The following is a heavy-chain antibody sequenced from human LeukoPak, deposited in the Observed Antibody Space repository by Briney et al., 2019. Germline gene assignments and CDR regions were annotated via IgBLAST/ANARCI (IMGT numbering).Heavy chain of an antibody. CDR1: GYTFTGYY. V-gene: IGHV1-2*02. Sequence: GASVKVSCKASGYTFTGYYMQWVRQAPGQGVEWMGWINPNSGGTNYAQKFQGRVTMTRDTSISTAYMELSRLRSDDTAVYYCARASIYLYYYGMDVWGQGTTVTVSS. CDR3: ARASIYLYYYGMDV. J-gene: IGHJ6*02. D-gene: IGHD3-16*02. CDR2: INPNSGGT.